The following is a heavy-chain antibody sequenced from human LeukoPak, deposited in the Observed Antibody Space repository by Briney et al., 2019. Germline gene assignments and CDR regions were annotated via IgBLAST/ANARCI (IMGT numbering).Heavy chain of an antibody. V-gene: IGHV3-48*01. Sequence: GGSLRLSCAASGFTFSSYSTNWVRQAPGKGLEWVSYISSTSSTIYYADSVKGRFTISRDNAKNSLYLQMNSLRAEDTAVYYCARVGAPGYYYYMDVWGKGTTVTVSS. CDR1: GFTFSSYS. D-gene: IGHD4/OR15-4a*01. J-gene: IGHJ6*03. CDR3: ARVGAPGYYYYMDV. CDR2: ISSTSSTI.